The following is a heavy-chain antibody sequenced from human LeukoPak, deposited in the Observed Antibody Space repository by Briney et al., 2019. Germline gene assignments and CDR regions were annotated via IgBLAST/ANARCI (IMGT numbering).Heavy chain of an antibody. D-gene: IGHD3-22*01. CDR2: MNPNSGNT. J-gene: IGHJ4*02. CDR3: AKDRSYYDSGGFRNFDY. Sequence: ASVKVSCKASGYTFTSYDINWVRQATGQGLEWMGWMNPNSGNTGYAQKFQGRVTMTRNTSISTAYMELSSLRSEDTAVYYCAKDRSYYDSGGFRNFDYWGQGTLVTVSS. CDR1: GYTFTSYD. V-gene: IGHV1-8*01.